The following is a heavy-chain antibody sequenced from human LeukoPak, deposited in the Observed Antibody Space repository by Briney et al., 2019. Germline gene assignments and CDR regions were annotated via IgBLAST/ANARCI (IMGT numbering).Heavy chain of an antibody. D-gene: IGHD2-2*01. CDR1: GYTFTSYY. CDR2: IIPIFGTA. CDR3: ARDRGVPASPPELYYYYYMDV. J-gene: IGHJ6*03. Sequence: SVKVSCKASGYTFTSYYMHWVRQAPGQGLEWMGGIIPIFGTANYAQKFQGRVAITADESTSTAYMELSSLRSEDTAVYYCARDRGVPASPPELYYYYYMDVWGKGTTVTVSS. V-gene: IGHV1-69*13.